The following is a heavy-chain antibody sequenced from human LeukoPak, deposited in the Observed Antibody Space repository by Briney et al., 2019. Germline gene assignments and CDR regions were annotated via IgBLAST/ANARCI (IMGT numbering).Heavy chain of an antibody. J-gene: IGHJ4*02. CDR3: ARAGGGATHLQY. V-gene: IGHV1-8*01. CDR1: GYTFTSYD. D-gene: IGHD1-26*01. Sequence: ASVKVSCKASGYTFTSYDINWVRQATGQGLEWTGWMNPNSGNTGYAQKFQGRVTMTRNTSISTAYMELSSLRSEDTAVYCARAGGGATHLQYWGQGTLVTVSS. CDR2: MNPNSGNT.